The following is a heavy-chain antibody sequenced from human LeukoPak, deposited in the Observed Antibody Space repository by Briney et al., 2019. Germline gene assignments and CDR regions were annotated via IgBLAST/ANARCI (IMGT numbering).Heavy chain of an antibody. CDR2: ISYDGSNK. V-gene: IGHV3-30-3*01. J-gene: IGHJ6*02. D-gene: IGHD5-12*01. CDR3: ARDRHSGYDDYYYGMDV. CDR1: GFTFNTYW. Sequence: GGSLRLSCAASGFTFNTYWMHWVRQAPGKGLEWVAVISYDGSNKYYADSVKGRFTISRDNSKNTLYLQMNSLRAEDTAVYYCARDRHSGYDDYYYGMDVWGQGTTVTVSS.